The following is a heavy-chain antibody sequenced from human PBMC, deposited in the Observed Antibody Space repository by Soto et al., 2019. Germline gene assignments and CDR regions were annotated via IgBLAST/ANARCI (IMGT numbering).Heavy chain of an antibody. V-gene: IGHV4-4*02. CDR1: GDSIKTETW. J-gene: IGHJ5*01. CDR2: IKHTGDA. CDR3: AREGLLHWFES. Sequence: QVHLQESGPGLVKPSETLSLTCAVSGDSIKTETWWSWLRQLPGTGLEWIGEIKHTGDANANPALRSRVSMPVVRTKNPFFLNLRSVIAADTAGYFCAREGLLHWFESWGQGTLVTVSS.